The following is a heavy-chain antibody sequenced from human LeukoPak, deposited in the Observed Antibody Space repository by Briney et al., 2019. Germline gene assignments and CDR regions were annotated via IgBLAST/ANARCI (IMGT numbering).Heavy chain of an antibody. CDR3: ARGSPTGTFDY. D-gene: IGHD2-8*02. CDR2: ISAYNGNT. Sequence: AASVKDSSVPSRYTPLTYGTRWVRQAPGEGGERMGQISAYNGNTHYTQKPQRRVTMTTDTSTSTAYMELTSLRSHDTAVYYCARGSPTGTFDYWGQGGLVTDSS. V-gene: IGHV1-18*04. J-gene: IGHJ4*02. CDR1: RYTPLTYG.